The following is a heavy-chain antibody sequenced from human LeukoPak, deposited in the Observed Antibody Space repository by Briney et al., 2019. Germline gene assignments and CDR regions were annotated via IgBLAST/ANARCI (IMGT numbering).Heavy chain of an antibody. Sequence: PGGPLRLSCAASGFTFSDSWISWARQAPGKGPEWVANIKEDESEKHYVDSVKGRFTVSRDNAKSSLFLQMNSLRVEDTAVYYCATYNNWVAGDVWGQGTTVSVSS. CDR3: ATYNNWVAGDV. CDR1: GFTFSDSW. D-gene: IGHD1-1*01. J-gene: IGHJ6*02. CDR2: IKEDESEK. V-gene: IGHV3-7*01.